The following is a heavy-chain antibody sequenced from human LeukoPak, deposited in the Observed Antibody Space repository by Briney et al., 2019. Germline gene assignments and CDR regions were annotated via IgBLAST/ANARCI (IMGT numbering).Heavy chain of an antibody. CDR2: IKQDGSEK. CDR1: GFTFSSYW. J-gene: IGHJ5*02. Sequence: GGSLRLSCAASGFTFSSYWMSWVRQAPGKGLEWVANIKQDGSEKYYVDSVKGRFTISRDNAKNSLYLQMNSLRAEDTAVYYCARDHIMGNDFWSGYYPWGQGTLVTVSS. D-gene: IGHD3-3*01. CDR3: ARDHIMGNDFWSGYYP. V-gene: IGHV3-7*01.